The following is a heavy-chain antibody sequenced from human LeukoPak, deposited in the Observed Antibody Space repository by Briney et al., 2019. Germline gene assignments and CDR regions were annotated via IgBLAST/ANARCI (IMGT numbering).Heavy chain of an antibody. Sequence: SETLSLTCSVSGASISSYYWSWIRQPAGKGLEWIGRIYTSGNTNYNPSLKSRVTMSVDTPNNQFSLKLTSVTAADTAVYYCAREIPTYGSGMSYWGQGTLVTVSS. CDR1: GASISSYY. J-gene: IGHJ1*01. CDR2: IYTSGNT. CDR3: AREIPTYGSGMSY. V-gene: IGHV4-4*07. D-gene: IGHD3-10*01.